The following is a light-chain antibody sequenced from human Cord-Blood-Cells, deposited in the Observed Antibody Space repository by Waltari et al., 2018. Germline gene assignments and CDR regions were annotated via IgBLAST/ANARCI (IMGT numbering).Light chain of an antibody. CDR2: EVS. CDR3: SSYAGSNNLV. V-gene: IGLV2-8*01. J-gene: IGLJ2*01. Sequence: SALTQPPSASGSPGHSVTISFTGTSSDVGGFNYVSWYQQHPGKAPKLMIYEVSKRPSGVPDRFSGSKSGNTASLTVSGLQAEDEADYYCSSYAGSNNLVFGGGTKLTVL. CDR1: SSDVGGFNY.